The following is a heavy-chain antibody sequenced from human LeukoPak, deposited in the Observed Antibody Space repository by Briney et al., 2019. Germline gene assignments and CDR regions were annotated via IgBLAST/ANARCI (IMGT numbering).Heavy chain of an antibody. CDR1: GFTFSNYW. D-gene: IGHD1-26*01. J-gene: IGHJ4*02. Sequence: GGSLRLSCAVSGFTFSNYWMSWVRQAPGKGLEWVAHIKQDESEKYYVDSVKGRFTISRDNARNSLYLQMNSLRAEDTAIYYCARDKIVGASKFDYWGQGTLVTVSS. CDR3: ARDKIVGASKFDY. CDR2: IKQDESEK. V-gene: IGHV3-7*01.